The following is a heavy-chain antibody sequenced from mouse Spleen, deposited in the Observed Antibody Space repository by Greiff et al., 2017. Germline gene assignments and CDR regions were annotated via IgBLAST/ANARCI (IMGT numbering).Heavy chain of an antibody. CDR2: INPNNGGT. CDR1: GYTFTDYN. V-gene: IGHV1-18*01. Sequence: VQLKESGPELVKPGASVKIPCKASGYTFTDYNMDWVKQSHGKSLEWIGDINPNNGGTIYNQKFKGKATLTVDKSSSTAYMELRSLTSEDTAVYYCARILITTGDAMDYWGQGTSVTVSS. D-gene: IGHD1-1*01. CDR3: ARILITTGDAMDY. J-gene: IGHJ4*01.